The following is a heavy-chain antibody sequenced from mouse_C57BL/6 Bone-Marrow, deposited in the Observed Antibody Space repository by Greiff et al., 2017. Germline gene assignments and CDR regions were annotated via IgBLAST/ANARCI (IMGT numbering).Heavy chain of an antibody. D-gene: IGHD1-1*01. Sequence: QVQLQQSGAELVKPGASVTISCKASGYTFTDYYIYWVKQRPRQGLEWIGKIGPGSGSTYYNEKFKGKATLTADKSSSTAYMQLISLTSEDAAVYFCARSYDYGSSYLDYGGQGTTLTVSA. J-gene: IGHJ2*01. CDR2: IGPGSGST. CDR3: ARSYDYGSSYLDY. CDR1: GYTFTDYY. V-gene: IGHV1-77*01.